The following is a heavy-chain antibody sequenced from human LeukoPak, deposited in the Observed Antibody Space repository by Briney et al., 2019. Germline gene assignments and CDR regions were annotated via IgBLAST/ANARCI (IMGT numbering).Heavy chain of an antibody. V-gene: IGHV3-23*01. Sequence: GSLRLSCAASGFTFSSFPMTWVRQAPGKGLEWVSGISGSGDNTCYADSVKGRFTISRGNSKNTLYLQMSSLRAEDTAVYYCAKGQLVLVSWGQGTLVTVSS. CDR2: ISGSGDNT. CDR3: AKGQLVLVS. J-gene: IGHJ5*02. D-gene: IGHD6-13*01. CDR1: GFTFSSFP.